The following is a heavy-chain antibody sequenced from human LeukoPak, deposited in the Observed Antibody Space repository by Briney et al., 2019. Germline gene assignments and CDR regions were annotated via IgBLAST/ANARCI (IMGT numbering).Heavy chain of an antibody. J-gene: IGHJ4*02. D-gene: IGHD2-2*01. CDR2: INHSGST. CDR1: GGSFSGYY. CDR3: ARGRGGCSSTSCYSTSWDY. Sequence: KPSETLSLTCAVYGGSFSGYYWSWIRQPPGKGLEWIGEINHSGSTNYNPSLKSRVTISVDTSKNQFSLKLSSVTAADTAVYYCARGRGGCSSTSCYSTSWDYWGQGTLVTVPS. V-gene: IGHV4-34*01.